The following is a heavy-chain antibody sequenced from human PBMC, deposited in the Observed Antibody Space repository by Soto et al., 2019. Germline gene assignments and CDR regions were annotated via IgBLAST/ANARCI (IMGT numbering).Heavy chain of an antibody. V-gene: IGHV1-69*12. CDR2: IIPIFGTA. J-gene: IGHJ4*02. D-gene: IGHD2-15*01. Sequence: QVQLVQSGAEVKKPGSSVKVSCKASGGTFSSYAISWVRQAPGQGLEWMGGIIPIFGTANYAQKFQGRVTITVDETTSTAYMGLGTLRSEDTAVYYCTKESRYGSGGSCYFLPGIDYWGQGTLVTVSS. CDR3: TKESRYGSGGSCYFLPGIDY. CDR1: GGTFSSYA.